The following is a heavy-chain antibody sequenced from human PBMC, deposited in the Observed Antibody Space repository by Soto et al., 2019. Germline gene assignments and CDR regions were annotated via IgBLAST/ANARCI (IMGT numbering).Heavy chain of an antibody. D-gene: IGHD6-6*01. CDR3: ARVGSSGRGYYYGMDV. CDR1: GGSISSYY. J-gene: IGHJ6*02. CDR2: IYYSGST. V-gene: IGHV4-59*01. Sequence: QVQLQESGPGLVKPSETLSLTCTVSGGSISSYYWSWIRQPPGKGLEWIGYIYYSGSTNYNPSLKSRVTISVDTSKTQFSLKLSSVTAADTAVYYCARVGSSGRGYYYGMDVWGRGTTVTVSS.